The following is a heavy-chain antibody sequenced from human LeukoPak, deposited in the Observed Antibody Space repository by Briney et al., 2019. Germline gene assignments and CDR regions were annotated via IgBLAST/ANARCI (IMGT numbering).Heavy chain of an antibody. CDR3: ARTNIGYSYAPY. CDR1: GFTFSSYG. D-gene: IGHD5-18*01. V-gene: IGHV3-30*02. J-gene: IGHJ4*02. Sequence: QPGGSLRLSCAASGFTFSSYGMHWVRQAPGKGLEWVAFIRYDGSNKYYADSVKGRFTISRDNAKNTLYPQMNSLRAEDTAVYYCARTNIGYSYAPYWGQGTLVTVSS. CDR2: IRYDGSNK.